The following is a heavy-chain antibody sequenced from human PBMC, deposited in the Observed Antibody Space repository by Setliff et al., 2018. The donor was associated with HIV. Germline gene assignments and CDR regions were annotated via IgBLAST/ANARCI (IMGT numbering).Heavy chain of an antibody. CDR2: IYTSGTT. CDR1: GGSINNYY. D-gene: IGHD1-7*01. CDR3: ARKSNWNYPYDY. V-gene: IGHV4-4*09. J-gene: IGHJ4*02. Sequence: SETLSLTCTVSGGSINNYYWSWIRQPPGKGLEWIGYIYTSGTTNYNPPLKSRVTISIDTSKNQFSLRLTSVTAADTAVYYCARKSNWNYPYDYWGQGTLVTVSS.